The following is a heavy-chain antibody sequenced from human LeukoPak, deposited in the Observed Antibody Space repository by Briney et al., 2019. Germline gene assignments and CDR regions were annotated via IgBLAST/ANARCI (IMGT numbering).Heavy chain of an antibody. V-gene: IGHV4-38-2*01. D-gene: IGHD6-13*01. CDR1: GYSISSGYY. J-gene: IGHJ6*03. Sequence: PSETLFLTCAVSGYSISSGYYWIWIRQPPGKGLEWIGSLYHSDSIYYNPSLESRVTMSVDTSENQFSLKLSFVTAADTAVYYCARQHDSYHYYYVDVWGKGTTVTVSS. CDR2: LYHSDSI. CDR3: ARQHDSYHYYYVDV.